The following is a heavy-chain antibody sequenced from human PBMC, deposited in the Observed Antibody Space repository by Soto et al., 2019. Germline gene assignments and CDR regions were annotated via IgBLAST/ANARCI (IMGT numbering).Heavy chain of an antibody. Sequence: QVQLVQSGAEVKKPGASVKVSCEASGYIFTSYDFSWVRQAAGQGLEWMGWMNPDTGHTGYAQKFQGRLSLTRNTSITTVYMELSSLTSDDTAIYYCARVRKTRYTYDSPGGPLSRWGQGTLVTVSS. D-gene: IGHD1-26*01. CDR1: GYIFTSYD. V-gene: IGHV1-8*01. J-gene: IGHJ4*02. CDR3: ARVRKTRYTYDSPGGPLSR. CDR2: MNPDTGHT.